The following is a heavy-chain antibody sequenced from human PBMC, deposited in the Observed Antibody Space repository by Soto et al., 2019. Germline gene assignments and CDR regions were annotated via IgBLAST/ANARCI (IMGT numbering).Heavy chain of an antibody. Sequence: TLSLTCAVYGGSFSGYYWSWIRQPPGKGLEWIGEINHSGSTNYNPSLKSRVTISVDTSKNQFSLKLSSVTAADTAVYYCARNSGYDSGWDYWGQGTLVTVSS. CDR2: INHSGST. V-gene: IGHV4-34*01. CDR3: ARNSGYDSGWDY. J-gene: IGHJ4*02. CDR1: GGSFSGYY. D-gene: IGHD5-12*01.